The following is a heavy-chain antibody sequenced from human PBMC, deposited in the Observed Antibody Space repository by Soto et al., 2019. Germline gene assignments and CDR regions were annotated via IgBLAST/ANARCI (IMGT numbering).Heavy chain of an antibody. D-gene: IGHD3-9*01. CDR3: AKADRPYYEILTGPDY. CDR1: GFTFDSYA. J-gene: IGHJ4*02. V-gene: IGHV3-23*01. CDR2: ISGNGGRT. Sequence: PGGSLRLSCAASGFTFDSYAMTWVRQAPGKGLEWVSSISGNGGRTFYADSVKGRFTISGDNYKNTLHLQMNSLRADDTAIYYCAKADRPYYEILTGPDYWGQGTRVTVSS.